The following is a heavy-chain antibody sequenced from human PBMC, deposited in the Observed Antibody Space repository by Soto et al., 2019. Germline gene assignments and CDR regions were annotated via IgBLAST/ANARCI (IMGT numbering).Heavy chain of an antibody. J-gene: IGHJ6*02. V-gene: IGHV1-2*04. CDR3: ARGDSTDCSNGVCSFFYNHDMDV. D-gene: IGHD2-8*01. CDR2: INPKSGGT. Sequence: ASVKISCKASGYSFTDYHIHWVRQAPGQGLEWLGRINPKSGGTSTAQKFQGWVTMTTDTSISTASMELTRLTSDDTAIYYCARGDSTDCSNGVCSFFYNHDMDVWGQGTTVTVS. CDR1: GYSFTDYH.